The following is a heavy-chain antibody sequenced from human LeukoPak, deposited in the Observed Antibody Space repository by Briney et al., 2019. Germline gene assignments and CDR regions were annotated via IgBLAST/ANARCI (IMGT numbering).Heavy chain of an antibody. CDR3: ARVQDFETRGYYLGY. V-gene: IGHV4-34*01. CDR2: INHSGST. Sequence: PSETLSLTCAVYGGSFSDYYWNWTRQPPGKGLEWIGEINHSGSTNYNPSLKSRVTMSVDTFKNQFSLTLSSVTAADTAVYYCARVQDFETRGYYLGYWGHGTLVTVSS. D-gene: IGHD3-22*01. CDR1: GGSFSDYY. J-gene: IGHJ4*01.